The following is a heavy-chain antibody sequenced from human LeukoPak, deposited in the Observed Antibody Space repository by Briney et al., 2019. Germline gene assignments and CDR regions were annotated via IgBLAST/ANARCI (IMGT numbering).Heavy chain of an antibody. CDR3: AKALRFLEWSQYGMDV. D-gene: IGHD3-3*01. V-gene: IGHV3-30*18. CDR1: GFTFSSYG. J-gene: IGHJ6*02. CDR2: ISYDGSNK. Sequence: GRSLRLSCAASGFTFSSYGMHWVRQAPGKGLEWVAVISYDGSNKYYAGSVKGRFTISRDNSKNTLYLQMNSLRAEDTAVYYCAKALRFLEWSQYGMDVWGQGTTVTVSS.